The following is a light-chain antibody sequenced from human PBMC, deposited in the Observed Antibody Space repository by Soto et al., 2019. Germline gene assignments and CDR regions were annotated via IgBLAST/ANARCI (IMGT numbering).Light chain of an antibody. CDR1: SSDGGGYDY. CDR3: SSYARSNSLV. V-gene: IGLV2-14*01. Sequence: QSALTQPASVSGSPGQSVTISCTGTSSDGGGYDYVSWYQQHPDKAPKLMIYEVSNRPSGVSHRFSGSKSGNTASLTISGLQAEDEADYYCSSYARSNSLVFGGGTKLTVL. J-gene: IGLJ2*01. CDR2: EVS.